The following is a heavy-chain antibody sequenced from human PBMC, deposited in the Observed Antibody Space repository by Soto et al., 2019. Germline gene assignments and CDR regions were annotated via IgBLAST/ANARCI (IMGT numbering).Heavy chain of an antibody. V-gene: IGHV4-59*01. Sequence: SETLSLTCTVSGGSISSYYWSWIRQPPGKGLEWIGYIYYSGSTNYNPSLKSRVTISVDTSKNQFSLKLSSVTAADTAVYYCARTRRGLLQTYTPQYYFDYWGQGTLVTVSS. D-gene: IGHD2-2*02. J-gene: IGHJ4*02. CDR2: IYYSGST. CDR1: GGSISSYY. CDR3: ARTRRGLLQTYTPQYYFDY.